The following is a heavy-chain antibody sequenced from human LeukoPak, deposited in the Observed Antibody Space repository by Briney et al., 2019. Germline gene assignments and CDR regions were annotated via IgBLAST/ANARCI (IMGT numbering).Heavy chain of an antibody. D-gene: IGHD6-19*01. CDR1: GDQVSSINGA. J-gene: IGHJ4*02. CDR2: TYYRSKWYN. CDR3: ARDLGNTGWYTFDY. V-gene: IGHV6-1*01. Sequence: SQTLSVTCAISGDQVSSINGAWHWVRQSPSRGLEWLGRTYYRSKWYNGYAVSVQSRITINPDTSKNQFSLQLNSVTPDDTAVYYCARDLGNTGWYTFDYWGQGTLITVSS.